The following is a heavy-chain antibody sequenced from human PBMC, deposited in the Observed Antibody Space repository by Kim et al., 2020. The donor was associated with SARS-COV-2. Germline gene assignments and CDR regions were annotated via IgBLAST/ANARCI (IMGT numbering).Heavy chain of an antibody. CDR3: AKDYFPSSRWYGGIDV. CDR1: GFTFSSNA. D-gene: IGHD6-13*01. J-gene: IGHJ6*02. V-gene: IGHV3-23*01. CDR2: IRGSGDKT. Sequence: GGSLRLSCAASGFTFSSNAMSWVRQAPGKGLEWVSAIRGSGDKTYYADSVKGRFTISRDNSKNTLYLQMNSLRAEDTAVYYCAKDYFPSSRWYGGIDVWGQGTTVTVSS.